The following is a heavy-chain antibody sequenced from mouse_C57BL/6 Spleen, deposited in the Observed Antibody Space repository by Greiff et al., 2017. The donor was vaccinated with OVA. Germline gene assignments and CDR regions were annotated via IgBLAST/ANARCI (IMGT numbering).Heavy chain of an antibody. J-gene: IGHJ3*01. D-gene: IGHD1-1*01. CDR3: ARDNYYCSSRAWFAY. CDR2: ISDGGSYT. V-gene: IGHV5-4*01. Sequence: EVKLVESGGGLVKPGGSLKLSCAASGFTFSSYAMSWVRQTPEQRLAWVATISDGGSYTYYPDNVQGRFTFSRDNAKNNLYLQMSHLKSEDTAMDYCARDNYYCSSRAWFAYWGQGTLVTVSA. CDR1: GFTFSSYA.